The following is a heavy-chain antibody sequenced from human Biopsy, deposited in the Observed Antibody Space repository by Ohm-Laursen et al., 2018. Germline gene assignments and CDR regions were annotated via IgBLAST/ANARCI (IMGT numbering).Heavy chain of an antibody. V-gene: IGHV1-24*01. CDR2: FDPEHGET. J-gene: IGHJ1*01. D-gene: IGHD3-9*01. CDR1: EYTLTELP. Sequence: ASVKVSCKVSEYTLTELPIHWVRQAPGKGLEWMGGFDPEHGETLYAQKFQDRVTVAADTSTSTATMELRSLRSDDTAVYYCATKLTGYFHHWGQGTLVIGSS. CDR3: ATKLTGYFHH.